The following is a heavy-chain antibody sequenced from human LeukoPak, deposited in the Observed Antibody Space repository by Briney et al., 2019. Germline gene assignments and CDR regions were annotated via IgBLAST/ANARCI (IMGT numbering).Heavy chain of an antibody. CDR1: GFTFSSYA. Sequence: GSLRLSCAASGFTFSSYAMHWVRQAPGKGLEWVAVISYDGSNKYYADSVKGRFTISRDNSKNTLYLQMNSLRAEDTAVYYCARVHSSSWYCCSDYWGQGTLVTVSS. CDR3: ARVHSSSWYCCSDY. V-gene: IGHV3-30-3*01. CDR2: ISYDGSNK. J-gene: IGHJ4*02. D-gene: IGHD6-13*01.